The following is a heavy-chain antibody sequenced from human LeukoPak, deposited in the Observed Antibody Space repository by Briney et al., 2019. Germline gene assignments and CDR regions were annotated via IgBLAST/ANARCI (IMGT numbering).Heavy chain of an antibody. CDR2: IYYSGST. V-gene: IGHV4-59*01. J-gene: IGHJ5*02. CDR1: GGSISSYY. CDR3: ARDLSAWFDP. Sequence: SETLSLTCTVSGGSISSYYWSWIRQPPGKGLEWIGYIYYSGSTKYNPSLKSRVTISEDMSKNQSSLKLSSVTAADTAVYYCARDLSAWFDPWGQGTLVTVSS.